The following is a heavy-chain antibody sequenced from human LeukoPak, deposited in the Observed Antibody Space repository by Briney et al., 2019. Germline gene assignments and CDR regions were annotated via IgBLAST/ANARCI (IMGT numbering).Heavy chain of an antibody. V-gene: IGHV3-21*04. CDR2: ISSSSSYI. J-gene: IGHJ4*02. D-gene: IGHD3-10*01. CDR1: GFTFSSYS. Sequence: GGSLRLSCAASGFTFSSYSMTWVRQAPGKGLEWVSSISSSSSYIYYADSVKGRFTISRDNAKNSLYLQMNSLRAEDTAVYYCARSGYYYGSGSFSLLEYWGQGTLVTVSS. CDR3: ARSGYYYGSGSFSLLEY.